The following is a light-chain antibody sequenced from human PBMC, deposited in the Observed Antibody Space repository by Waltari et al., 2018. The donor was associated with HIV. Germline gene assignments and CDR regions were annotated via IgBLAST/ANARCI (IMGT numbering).Light chain of an antibody. J-gene: IGLJ2*01. CDR1: SSNIGNNY. CDR2: DN. CDR3: EAWDSGPRAVV. V-gene: IGLV1-51*01. Sequence: QSVLTQPPSVSAAPGQKVTISCSGTSSNIGNNYVSWYQQFPGAAPKLLLYDNKRPSGIPDRFSGSKSGTSATLGIIGLQTGDEADYYCEAWDSGPRAVVFGGGTKLTVL.